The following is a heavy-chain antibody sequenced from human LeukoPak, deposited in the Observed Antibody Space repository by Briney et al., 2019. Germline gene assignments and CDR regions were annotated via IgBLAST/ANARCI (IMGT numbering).Heavy chain of an antibody. CDR2: IYYSGST. CDR3: ARDTNGVDV. V-gene: IGHV4-61*01. J-gene: IGHJ6*02. CDR1: GGSVSSGSYY. D-gene: IGHD1-1*01. Sequence: SETLSLTCTVSGGSVSSGSYYWSWIRQPPGKGLEWIGYIYYSGSTNYSPSLKSRVTISIDTSKNQFSLKLSSVTAADTAVYYCARDTNGVDVWGQGTTVTVSS.